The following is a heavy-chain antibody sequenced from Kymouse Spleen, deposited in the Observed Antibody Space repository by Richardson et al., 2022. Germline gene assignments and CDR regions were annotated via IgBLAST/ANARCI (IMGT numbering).Heavy chain of an antibody. V-gene: IGHV3-7*01. CDR1: GFTFSSYW. CDR3: AAGITGTFDAFDI. Sequence: EVQLVESGGGLVQPGGSLRLSCAASGFTFSSYWMSWVRQAPGKGLEWVANIKQDGSEKYYVDSVKGRFTISRDNAKNSLYLQMNSLRAEDTAVYYCAAGITGTFDAFDIWGQGTMVTVSS. D-gene: IGHD1-7*01. CDR2: IKQDGSEK. J-gene: IGHJ3*02.